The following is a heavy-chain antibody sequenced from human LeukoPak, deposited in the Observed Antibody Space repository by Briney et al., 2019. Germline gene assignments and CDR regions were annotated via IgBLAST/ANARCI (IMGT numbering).Heavy chain of an antibody. CDR3: AKWGDYDVLTGYYVSDY. V-gene: IGHV3-23*01. CDR1: GFTFSNYA. J-gene: IGHJ4*02. CDR2: ITGSGGNT. D-gene: IGHD3-9*01. Sequence: GASLRLSCVASGFTFSNYAMSWVRQAPGKGLEWVSAITGSGGNTYYADSVKGRFTLSRDNSKNTVFLQMNSLRAEDTAVYYCAKWGDYDVLTGYYVSDYWGQRTLVTVSS.